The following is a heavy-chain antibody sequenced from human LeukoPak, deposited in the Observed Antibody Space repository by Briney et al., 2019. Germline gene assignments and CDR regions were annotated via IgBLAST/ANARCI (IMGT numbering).Heavy chain of an antibody. J-gene: IGHJ4*02. V-gene: IGHV3-30*18. CDR2: ISNDGSHE. CDR1: GFTFSSYG. Sequence: GGSLRLSCAASGFTFSSYGIHWVRQAPGKGLEWVAAISNDGSHESYADSMKGRFTISRDNSKNTLYLQMNSLRVEDTAVYYCAKAIVLMVYASMATFDYWGQGTLVTVSS. D-gene: IGHD2-8*01. CDR3: AKAIVLMVYASMATFDY.